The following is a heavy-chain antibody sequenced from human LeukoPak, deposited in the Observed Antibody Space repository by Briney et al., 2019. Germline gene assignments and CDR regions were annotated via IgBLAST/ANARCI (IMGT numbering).Heavy chain of an antibody. D-gene: IGHD3-3*01. CDR3: ARIYSHYDFWSGGWLGGAFDI. V-gene: IGHV4-39*07. CDR2: TYYSGSS. Sequence: SETLSLTCTVSGGSISSRSYYWGWIRQPPGKGLEWIGSTYYSGSSYYNPSLRSRVTISIDTSKNQFSLKLSSVTAADTAVYYCARIYSHYDFWSGGWLGGAFDIWGQGTMVTVSS. J-gene: IGHJ3*02. CDR1: GGSISSRSYY.